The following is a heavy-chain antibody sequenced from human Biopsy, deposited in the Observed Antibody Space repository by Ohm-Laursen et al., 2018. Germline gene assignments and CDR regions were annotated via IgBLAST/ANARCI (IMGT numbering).Heavy chain of an antibody. V-gene: IGHV1-8*01. Sequence: ASVKVSWKASGYTFTSYDITWVRQASGQGPEWIGWLNPVSGNSNFGQKFRGRVTVTSDTSISTAYMELSGLTSDDTATYYCGRAVRNQLLTDPWGQGTLVTVTS. CDR2: LNPVSGNS. CDR3: GRAVRNQLLTDP. D-gene: IGHD1-7*01. CDR1: GYTFTSYD. J-gene: IGHJ5*02.